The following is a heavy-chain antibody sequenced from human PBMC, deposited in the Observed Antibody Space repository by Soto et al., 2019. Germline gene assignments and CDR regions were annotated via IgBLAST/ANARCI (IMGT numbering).Heavy chain of an antibody. CDR2: ISSSSGNI. J-gene: IGHJ4*02. D-gene: IGHD4-4*01. CDR3: ARVLQDYTGADY. CDR1: GFTFSSYH. V-gene: IGHV3-48*01. Sequence: EVQLVESGGGLVQPGGSLRLSCAASGFTFSSYHMNWVRQAPGKGLEWLSYISSSSGNIFYADSVRGRFSISRDNAKSSLYLQMNSLRAEDTAVYYCARVLQDYTGADYWGQGTLVTVSS.